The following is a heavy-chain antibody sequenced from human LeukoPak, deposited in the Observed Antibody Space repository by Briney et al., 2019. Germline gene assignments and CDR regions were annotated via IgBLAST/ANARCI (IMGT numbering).Heavy chain of an antibody. CDR3: ARDQRSFDWFDH. V-gene: IGHV4-4*07. J-gene: IGHJ5*02. CDR1: GGSVSTYF. Sequence: SETLSLTCTVSGGSVSTYFWSWIRQPAGKGLEWLGRIYTSGSTNYNPSLKSRVTMSADTSKNQFSLRLRSVTAADTAVYYCARDQRSFDWFDHWGQGTLVTVSS. D-gene: IGHD1-26*01. CDR2: IYTSGST.